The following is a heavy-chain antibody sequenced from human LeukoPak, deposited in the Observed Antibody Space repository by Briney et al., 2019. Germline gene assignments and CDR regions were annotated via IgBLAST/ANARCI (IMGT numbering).Heavy chain of an antibody. J-gene: IGHJ3*02. CDR2: ISGSGGST. D-gene: IGHD5-24*01. Sequence: GGSLRLSCAASGFTFSSYAMSWVRQAPGKVLEWVSAISGSGGSTYYADSVKGRFTISRDNSKNTLYLQMNSLRAEDTAVYYCCRDGYNYAFDIWGQGTMVTVSS. CDR3: CRDGYNYAFDI. CDR1: GFTFSSYA. V-gene: IGHV3-23*01.